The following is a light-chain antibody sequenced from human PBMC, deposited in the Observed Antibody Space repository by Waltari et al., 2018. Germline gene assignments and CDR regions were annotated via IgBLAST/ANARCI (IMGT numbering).Light chain of an antibody. J-gene: IGLJ3*02. Sequence: SYELTQPLSVSVAVGQTARITCGGNNIGSKNVHWYQQKPGQAPGLVIYSDTNRPPGIPERFSGSNSGNTATLTISRAQAGDEADYSCHVWDSSTGVFGGGTKLTVL. CDR3: HVWDSSTGV. V-gene: IGLV3-9*01. CDR2: SDT. CDR1: NIGSKN.